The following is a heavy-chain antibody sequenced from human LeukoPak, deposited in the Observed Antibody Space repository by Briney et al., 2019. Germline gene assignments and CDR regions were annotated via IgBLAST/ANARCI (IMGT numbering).Heavy chain of an antibody. J-gene: IGHJ6*02. CDR2: INHSGST. V-gene: IGHV4-34*01. Sequence: PSETLSLTCAVYGGSFSGYYWSWIRQPPGKGLEWIGEINHSGSTNYNPSLKSRVTISVDTSKNQFSLKLSSVTAADTAVYYCARDSYDFWSGQYKNGLGDYYGVDVWGQGTTVIVSS. D-gene: IGHD3-3*01. CDR1: GGSFSGYY. CDR3: ARDSYDFWSGQYKNGLGDYYGVDV.